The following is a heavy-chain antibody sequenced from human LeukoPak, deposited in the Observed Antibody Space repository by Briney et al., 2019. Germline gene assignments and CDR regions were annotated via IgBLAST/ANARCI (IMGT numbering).Heavy chain of an antibody. CDR2: IRPKSDGGTA. D-gene: IGHD2/OR15-2a*01. CDR3: DNRGY. V-gene: IGHV3-49*03. Sequence: GGSLRLSCTTSGFTFRDQFITWFRQAPGKGLEWVAFIRPKSDGGTAEYAASVKGRFTMSRDDSRSIAYLDMNSLKTEDTAVYYCDNRGYWGQGTLVTVSP. J-gene: IGHJ4*02. CDR1: GFTFRDQF.